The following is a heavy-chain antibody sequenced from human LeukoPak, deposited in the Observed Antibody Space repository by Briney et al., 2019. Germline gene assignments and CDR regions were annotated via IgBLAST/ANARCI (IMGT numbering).Heavy chain of an antibody. CDR2: TYYRSKWYF. V-gene: IGHV6-1*01. CDR3: ARGSRGAAADGINWFDP. CDR1: GDSVSSNRVA. J-gene: IGHJ5*02. D-gene: IGHD6-13*01. Sequence: SQTLSLTCAISGDSVSSNRVAWNWIRQSPSRGLEWLRRTYYRSKWYFNYAPSVKTRITINPDTSKNQFSLQLKSVTPDDTAVYYCARGSRGAAADGINWFDPWGQGTLVTVSS.